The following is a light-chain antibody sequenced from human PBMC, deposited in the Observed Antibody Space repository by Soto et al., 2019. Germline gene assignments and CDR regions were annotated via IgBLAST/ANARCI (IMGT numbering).Light chain of an antibody. CDR3: QQYGSSPRT. CDR1: QSVSSSY. V-gene: IGKV3-20*01. CDR2: GAS. Sequence: EIVLTQSPGTLSLSPGERATLSCRDSQSVSSSYLAWYQKKPGQAPRLLIYGASSRATGIPDRVSGSGSGTDFTLTISRLEPEDFAVYYGQQYGSSPRTFGQGTKVDIK. J-gene: IGKJ1*01.